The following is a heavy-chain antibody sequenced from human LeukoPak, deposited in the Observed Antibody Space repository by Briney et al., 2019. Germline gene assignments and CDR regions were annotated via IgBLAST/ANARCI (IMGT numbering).Heavy chain of an antibody. Sequence: GGSLRLSCAASGFTFSSYSMNWVRQAPGKGLEWVSSISSSSSYIYYADSVKGRFTISRDNAKNSLYLQMNSLRAEDTAVYYCARDRDRGAVALDYWGQGTLVTVSS. CDR2: ISSSSSYI. V-gene: IGHV3-21*01. J-gene: IGHJ4*02. CDR1: GFTFSSYS. CDR3: ARDRDRGAVALDY. D-gene: IGHD6-19*01.